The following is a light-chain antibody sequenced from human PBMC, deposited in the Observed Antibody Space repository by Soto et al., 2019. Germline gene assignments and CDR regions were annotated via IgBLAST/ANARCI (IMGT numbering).Light chain of an antibody. V-gene: IGKV3-11*01. Sequence: EFVFTQSPATLYLSPGERATLSCRASQSVSSYLAWYRQKPGQAPRILIYDASNRETGIPARFSGTGAGTDFTRAISRLEPEDFEVYYCQQYGSSTLTFGGETKVDIK. CDR2: DAS. CDR3: QQYGSSTLT. CDR1: QSVSSY. J-gene: IGKJ4*01.